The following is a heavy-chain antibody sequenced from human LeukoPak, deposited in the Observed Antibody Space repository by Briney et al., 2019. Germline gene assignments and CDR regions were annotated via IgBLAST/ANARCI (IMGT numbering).Heavy chain of an antibody. CDR2: INHSGST. D-gene: IGHD5-18*01. CDR1: GGSFSGYY. CDR3: ARGHGVVYGYFFPYFDY. Sequence: SETLSLTCAVYGGSFSGYYWSWIRQPPGKGLEWIGEINHSGSTNYNTSLKSRVTISVDTSKNQFSLKLSSVTAADTAVYYCARGHGVVYGYFFPYFDYWGQGTLVTVSS. V-gene: IGHV4-34*01. J-gene: IGHJ4*02.